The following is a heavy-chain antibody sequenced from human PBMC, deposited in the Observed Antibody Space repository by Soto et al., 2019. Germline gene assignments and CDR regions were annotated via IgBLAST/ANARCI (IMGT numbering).Heavy chain of an antibody. Sequence: QLQLQESGSGLVKPSQTLSLTCAVSGGSISSGGYSWIWIRQPPGKGLEWIGYIYHSGGTYYSPSLRSRVTISVDRSKNQFSLKLSSVTAADTAVYYCASRPSGSGFDPWGQGTLVTVSS. CDR1: GGSISSGGYS. V-gene: IGHV4-30-2*01. D-gene: IGHD1-26*01. CDR3: ASRPSGSGFDP. J-gene: IGHJ5*02. CDR2: IYHSGGT.